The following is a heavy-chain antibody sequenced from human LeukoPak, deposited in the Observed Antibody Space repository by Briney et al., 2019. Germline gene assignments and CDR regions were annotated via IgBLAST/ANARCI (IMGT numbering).Heavy chain of an antibody. V-gene: IGHV1-2*02. Sequence: GASVKVSCKASEYTFTGYYMHWVRQAPGQGLEWMGWINPNSGGINYAQKFQGRVTMTRDTSISTAYMELSRLRSDDTAVYYCAREGGLISSHNWFDPWGQGTLVTVSS. D-gene: IGHD3-16*01. CDR3: AREGGLISSHNWFDP. J-gene: IGHJ5*02. CDR1: EYTFTGYY. CDR2: INPNSGGI.